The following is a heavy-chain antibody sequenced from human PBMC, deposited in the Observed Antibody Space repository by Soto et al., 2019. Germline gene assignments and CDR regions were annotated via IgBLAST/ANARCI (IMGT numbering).Heavy chain of an antibody. Sequence: ASVKVSFKASGYTFTSYGISWVRQAPGQGLEWMGWISAYNGNTNYAQKLQGRVTMTTDTSTSTAYMELRSLRSDDTAVYYCARDLGAAAGSYYYYGMDVWGQGTTVTVSS. J-gene: IGHJ6*02. CDR2: ISAYNGNT. CDR3: ARDLGAAAGSYYYYGMDV. D-gene: IGHD6-13*01. V-gene: IGHV1-18*01. CDR1: GYTFTSYG.